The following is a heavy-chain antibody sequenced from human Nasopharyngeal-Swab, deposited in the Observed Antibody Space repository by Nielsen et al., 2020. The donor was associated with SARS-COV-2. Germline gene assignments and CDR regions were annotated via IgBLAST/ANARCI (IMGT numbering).Heavy chain of an antibody. CDR3: AKDTPGSSGWYAPFDY. J-gene: IGHJ4*02. CDR2: ISGSGGST. Sequence: GGSLRLSCAASGFTFSSYAMSWVRQAPGKGLEWVSAISGSGGSTYYADSVKGRFTISRDNSKSTLYLQMNSLRAEDTAVYYCAKDTPGSSGWYAPFDYWGQGTLVTVSS. CDR1: GFTFSSYA. V-gene: IGHV3-23*01. D-gene: IGHD6-19*01.